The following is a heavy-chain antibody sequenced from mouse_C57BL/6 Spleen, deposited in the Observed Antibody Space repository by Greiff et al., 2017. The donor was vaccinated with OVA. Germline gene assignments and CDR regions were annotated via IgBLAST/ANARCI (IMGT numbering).Heavy chain of an antibody. J-gene: IGHJ1*03. Sequence: QVQLQQPGAELVKPGASVKMSCKASGYTFTSYWITWVKQRPGQGLAWIGDIYPGSGSTNYNEKFKSKATLTVDTSSSTAYMQLSSLTSEDSAVYYCARDLYLHWYFDVWGTGTTVTVSS. CDR1: GYTFTSYW. D-gene: IGHD5-1-1*01. V-gene: IGHV1-55*01. CDR3: ARDLYLHWYFDV. CDR2: IYPGSGST.